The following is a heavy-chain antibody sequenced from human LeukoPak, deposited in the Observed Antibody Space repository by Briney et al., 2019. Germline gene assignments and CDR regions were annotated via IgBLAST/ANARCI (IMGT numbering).Heavy chain of an antibody. CDR1: GGTFANYA. D-gene: IGHD5-24*01. CDR3: ARARAGWLQLEY. J-gene: IGHJ4*02. CDR2: IIPIFGTA. V-gene: IGHV1-69*13. Sequence: ASVKLSCKASGGTFANYAFSWVRQAPGQGLEWMGGIIPIFGTANYAQKFQGRVTITADESTSTAYMELSSLRSEDTAVYYCARARAGWLQLEYWGQGTLVTVSS.